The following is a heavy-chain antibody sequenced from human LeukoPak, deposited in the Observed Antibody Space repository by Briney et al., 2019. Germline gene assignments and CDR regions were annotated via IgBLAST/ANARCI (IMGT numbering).Heavy chain of an antibody. V-gene: IGHV4-59*12. CDR3: ARDDYEKYYFDY. CDR1: GGSISSYY. J-gene: IGHJ4*02. D-gene: IGHD4-17*01. CDR2: IYYSGST. Sequence: PSETLSLTCTVSGGSISSYYWSWIRQPPGKGLEWIGYIYYSGSTKYNPSLKSRVTISVDTSKNQFSLKLSSVTAADTAVYYCARDDYEKYYFDYWGQGTLVTVSS.